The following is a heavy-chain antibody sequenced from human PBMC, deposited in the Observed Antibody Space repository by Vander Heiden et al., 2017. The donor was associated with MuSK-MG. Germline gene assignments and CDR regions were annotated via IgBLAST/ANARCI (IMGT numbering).Heavy chain of an antibody. CDR2: IYHSGST. V-gene: IGHV4-38-2*01. CDR1: GYSISSGYY. Sequence: QVQLQESGPGLVKPSETLSLTCAVSGYSISSGYYWGWIRQPPGKGLEWIGSIYHSGSTYYNPSLKSRVTISVDTSKNQFSLKLSSVTAADTAVYYCASQDIVATIFDYWGQGTLVTVSS. CDR3: ASQDIVATIFDY. D-gene: IGHD5-12*01. J-gene: IGHJ4*02.